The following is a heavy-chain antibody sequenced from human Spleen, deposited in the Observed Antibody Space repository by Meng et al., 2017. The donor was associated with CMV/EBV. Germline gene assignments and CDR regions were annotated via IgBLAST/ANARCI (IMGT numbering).Heavy chain of an antibody. CDR2: IYSGGTST. Sequence: GGSLRLSCAASGFTFGSCAMSWVRQAPGKGLEWVSLIYSGGTSTYYADSVKGRFTISRDNSKSTLYLQMNSLRAEDTAIYYCAKAGRPYCSGGSCFSDYWGQGTLVTVSS. V-gene: IGHV3-23*03. CDR3: AKAGRPYCSGGSCFSDY. CDR1: GFTFGSCA. J-gene: IGHJ4*02. D-gene: IGHD2-15*01.